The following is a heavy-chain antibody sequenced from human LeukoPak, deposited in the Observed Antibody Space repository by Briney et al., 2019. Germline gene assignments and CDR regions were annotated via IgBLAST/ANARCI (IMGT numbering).Heavy chain of an antibody. J-gene: IGHJ4*02. CDR3: ARGDMAERSFDY. D-gene: IGHD5-24*01. CDR2: IYYSGST. V-gene: IGHV4-30-4*01. Sequence: SSETLSLTCTVSGGSISSGDYYWSWIRQPPGKGLEWIGYIYYSGSTYYNPSLKSRVTLSVDASKKQFSLKLRSVTAADTAVYYSARGDMAERSFDYWGQGTLVTVSS. CDR1: GGSISSGDYY.